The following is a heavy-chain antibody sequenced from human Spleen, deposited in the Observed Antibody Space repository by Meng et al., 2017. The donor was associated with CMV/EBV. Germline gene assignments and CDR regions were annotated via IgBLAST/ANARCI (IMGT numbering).Heavy chain of an antibody. CDR1: GFTFSSYG. Sequence: SGFTFSSYGMHWVRQAPGKGLEWVAVIWYDGSKKYYADSVKGRFTISRDNSKNTLYLQMNSLRAEDTSVYYCAKEGSSTDSYYGMDVWGQGTTVTVSS. J-gene: IGHJ6*02. D-gene: IGHD2-2*01. CDR3: AKEGSSTDSYYGMDV. V-gene: IGHV3-33*06. CDR2: IWYDGSKK.